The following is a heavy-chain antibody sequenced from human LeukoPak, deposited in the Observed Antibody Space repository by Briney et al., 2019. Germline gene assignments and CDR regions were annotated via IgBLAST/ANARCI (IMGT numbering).Heavy chain of an antibody. D-gene: IGHD4-11*01. CDR3: ASGTVTTESYYYYGMDV. V-gene: IGHV1-69*01. J-gene: IGHJ6*02. CDR2: IIPIFGTA. Sequence: GASVKVSCKAPGGTFSSYAISWVRQAPGQGLEWMGGIIPIFGTANYAQKFQGRVTITADESTSTAYMELSSLRSEDTAVYYCASGTVTTESYYYYGMDVWGQGTTVTVSS. CDR1: GGTFSSYA.